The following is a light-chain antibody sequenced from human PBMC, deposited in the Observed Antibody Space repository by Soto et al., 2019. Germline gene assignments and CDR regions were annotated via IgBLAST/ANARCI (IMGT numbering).Light chain of an antibody. J-gene: IGLJ1*01. CDR3: CSSASSSTYV. Sequence: QSVLTQPASVSGSPGQSITISCTGTSSDVGSYNLVSWYQQHPGKAPKLMIYEGTKRPSGVSDRFSGSSSGNTASLTIAGLHAEDEADYYCCSSASSSTYVFGTGTKLTVL. V-gene: IGLV2-23*01. CDR2: EGT. CDR1: SSDVGSYNL.